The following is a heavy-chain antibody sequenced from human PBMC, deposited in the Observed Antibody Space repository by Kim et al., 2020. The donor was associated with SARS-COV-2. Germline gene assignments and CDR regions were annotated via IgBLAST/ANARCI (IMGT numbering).Heavy chain of an antibody. Sequence: SETLSLTCTVSGGSISSGDYYWSWIRQPPGKGLEWIGYIYYSGSTYYNPSLKSRVTISVDTSKNQFSLKLSSVTAADTAVYYCAAKQPGTRFDYWGQGTLVTVSS. D-gene: IGHD6-13*01. CDR1: GGSISSGDYY. CDR2: IYYSGST. V-gene: IGHV4-30-4*01. CDR3: AAKQPGTRFDY. J-gene: IGHJ4*02.